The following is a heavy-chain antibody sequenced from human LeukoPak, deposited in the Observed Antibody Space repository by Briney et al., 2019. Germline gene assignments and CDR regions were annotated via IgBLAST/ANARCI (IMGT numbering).Heavy chain of an antibody. Sequence: SETLSLTFAVSGGSISSSNWWSWVRQPPGKGLEWIGYIYYSGSTNYNPPLKSRVTISVDTSKNQFSLKLSSVTAADTAVYYCARVPSSRDPFDYWGQGTLVTVSS. D-gene: IGHD2-2*01. CDR2: IYYSGST. CDR1: GGSISSSNW. V-gene: IGHV4-4*02. CDR3: ARVPSSRDPFDY. J-gene: IGHJ4*02.